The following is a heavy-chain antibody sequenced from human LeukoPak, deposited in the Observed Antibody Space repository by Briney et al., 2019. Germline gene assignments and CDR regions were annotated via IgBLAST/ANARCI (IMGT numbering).Heavy chain of an antibody. D-gene: IGHD6-6*01. J-gene: IGHJ4*02. CDR3: ARHSSSSPYPDY. Sequence: PGGSLRLSCAASGFTFSTYTMNWVRQAPGKGLEWVSYIGGSSSLIYYADSVKGRFTISRDNAKKSLYLQMDSLRAEDTAVYYCARHSSSSPYPDYWGQGTLVTVSS. CDR2: IGGSSSLI. V-gene: IGHV3-48*01. CDR1: GFTFSTYT.